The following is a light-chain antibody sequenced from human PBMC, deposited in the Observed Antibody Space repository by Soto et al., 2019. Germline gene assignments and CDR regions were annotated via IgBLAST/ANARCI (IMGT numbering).Light chain of an antibody. V-gene: IGLV2-14*03. CDR1: SSDIGAHNF. CDR2: EVI. CDR3: NSYTTSNTFV. J-gene: IGLJ1*01. Sequence: QSVLTQPASVSGSPGQAITVSRSGTSSDIGAHNFVSRYQQHPGKAPKLIIYEVINRPSGVSDRFSGSKSGNTASLTISGLQSEDEADYYCNSYTTSNTFVFGSGTKVTVL.